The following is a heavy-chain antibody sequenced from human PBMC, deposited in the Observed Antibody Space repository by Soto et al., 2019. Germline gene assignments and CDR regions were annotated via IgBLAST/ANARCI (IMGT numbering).Heavy chain of an antibody. D-gene: IGHD3-22*01. Sequence: GESVKISFKGSGYSFAGYWITWVRQKPGKGLEWMGRIDPSDSQTYYSPSFRGHVTISVTKSITTVFLQWSSLRASDTAMYYCARQIYDSDTGPNFQYYFDSWGQGTPVTVSS. V-gene: IGHV5-10-1*01. CDR2: IDPSDSQT. CDR3: ARQIYDSDTGPNFQYYFDS. J-gene: IGHJ4*02. CDR1: GYSFAGYW.